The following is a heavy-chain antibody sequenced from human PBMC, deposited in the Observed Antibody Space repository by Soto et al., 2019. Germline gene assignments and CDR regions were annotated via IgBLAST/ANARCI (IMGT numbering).Heavy chain of an antibody. V-gene: IGHV1-18*01. CDR3: ARARRHPHPRPVDP. CDR1: GYTFTSYG. D-gene: IGHD6-6*01. Sequence: ASVKVSCKVSGYTFTSYGISLVRQAPGQGLEWMGWISAYNGNTNYAQKLQGRVTMTTDTSTSTAYMELRSLRSDDTAVYYCARARRHPHPRPVDPWGQGTLVTVSS. CDR2: ISAYNGNT. J-gene: IGHJ5*02.